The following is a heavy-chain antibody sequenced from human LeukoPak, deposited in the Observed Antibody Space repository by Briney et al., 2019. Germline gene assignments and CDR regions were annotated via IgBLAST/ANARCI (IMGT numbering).Heavy chain of an antibody. CDR2: IGGSGCST. CDR1: GFSFRSNA. V-gene: IGHV3-23*01. J-gene: IGHJ5*02. D-gene: IGHD3-22*01. Sequence: GGSLRLSCAASGFSFRSNAMNWVRQAPGKGLEWVAGIGGSGCSTYYAGAVEGRLTISRDNSKNTVDLQMSGLRAEDTAIYYCAKPYYHDDSGSWGQGTRVTVSS. CDR3: AKPYYHDDSGS.